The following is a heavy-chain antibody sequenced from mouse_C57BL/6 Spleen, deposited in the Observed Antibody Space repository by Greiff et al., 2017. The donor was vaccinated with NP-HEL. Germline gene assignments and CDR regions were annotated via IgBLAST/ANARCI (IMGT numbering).Heavy chain of an antibody. D-gene: IGHD2-5*01. Sequence: VQLQQSGPGLVQPSQSLSITCTVSGFSLTSYGVHWVRQSPGKGLEWLGVIWSGGSTDYNAAFISRLSISKDNSTSQVFFKMNSLQADDTAIYYCARDYSNYEYFDVWGTGTTVTVSS. CDR2: IWSGGST. CDR1: GFSLTSYG. J-gene: IGHJ1*03. CDR3: ARDYSNYEYFDV. V-gene: IGHV2-2*01.